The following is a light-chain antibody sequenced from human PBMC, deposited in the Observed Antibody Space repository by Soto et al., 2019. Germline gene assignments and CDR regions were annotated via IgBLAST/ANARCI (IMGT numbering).Light chain of an antibody. CDR3: CSYAGSTNFVV. V-gene: IGLV2-23*02. J-gene: IGLJ2*01. CDR1: NSGVGNYNL. Sequence: QSVLTQPASVSGSPGQSISISCTGTNSGVGNYNLVSWYQQHPGKVPKVMIYEVTKRPSGVSHRFSGSKSGNTASLTISGLQAEDEADYYCCSYAGSTNFVVFGGGTKLTVL. CDR2: EVT.